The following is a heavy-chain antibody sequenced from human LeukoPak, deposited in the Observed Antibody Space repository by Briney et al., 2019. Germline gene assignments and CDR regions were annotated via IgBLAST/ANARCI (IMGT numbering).Heavy chain of an antibody. CDR3: AKDESGSYWVGAFDI. CDR2: ISGSGGST. CDR1: GFTFSSYA. J-gene: IGHJ3*02. D-gene: IGHD1-26*01. V-gene: IGHV3-23*01. Sequence: GGSLRLSCAASGFTFSSYAMSWVRQAPGEGLEWVSAISGSGGSTYYADSVKGWFTISRDNSKNTLYLQMNSLRAEDTAVYYCAKDESGSYWVGAFDIWGQGTMVTVSS.